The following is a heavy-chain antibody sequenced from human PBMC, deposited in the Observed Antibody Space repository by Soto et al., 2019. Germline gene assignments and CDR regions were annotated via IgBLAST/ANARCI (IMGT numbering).Heavy chain of an antibody. CDR2: IYYSGST. CDR1: GGSISSGDYY. Sequence: QVQLQESGPGLVKPSQTLSLTCTVSGGSISSGDYYWSWIRQPPGKGLAWIGYIYYSGSTYYKPSLKSRVTISVDTSKNQFSLKLSSVTAADTAVYYCARYSGYEGLRFDPWGQGTLVTVSS. J-gene: IGHJ5*02. V-gene: IGHV4-30-4*01. CDR3: ARYSGYEGLRFDP. D-gene: IGHD5-12*01.